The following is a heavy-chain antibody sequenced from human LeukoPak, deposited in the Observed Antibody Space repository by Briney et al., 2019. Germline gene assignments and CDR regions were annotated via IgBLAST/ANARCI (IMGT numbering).Heavy chain of an antibody. Sequence: QVQLQESGPGLVKPSQTLSLTCTVSGGSISSGSYYGSWVRQPAGKRLEWFGRIYTSGSTNYNPSLKSRVTISVDTSKNQFSLKLSSVTAADTAVYYCAGRITGTTPLDYWGQGTLVTVSS. CDR1: GGSISSGSYY. J-gene: IGHJ4*02. V-gene: IGHV4-61*02. CDR2: IYTSGST. D-gene: IGHD1-7*01. CDR3: AGRITGTTPLDY.